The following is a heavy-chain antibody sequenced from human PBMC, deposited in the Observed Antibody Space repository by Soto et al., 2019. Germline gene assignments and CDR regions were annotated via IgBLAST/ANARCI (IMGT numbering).Heavy chain of an antibody. Sequence: SGPTLVNPTQTLTLTCTFSGFSLSTSGVGVGWIRQPPGKALEWLALIYWDDDKRYSPFLKSRLTITKDTSKYQVVLTMTNMDPADTATYYCAHMMGIGWYGYWGQGTLVTVSS. D-gene: IGHD6-19*01. CDR1: GFSLSTSGVG. J-gene: IGHJ4*02. CDR3: AHMMGIGWYGY. V-gene: IGHV2-5*02. CDR2: IYWDDDK.